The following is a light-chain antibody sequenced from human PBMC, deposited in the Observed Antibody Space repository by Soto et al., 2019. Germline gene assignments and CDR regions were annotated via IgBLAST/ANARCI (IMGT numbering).Light chain of an antibody. J-gene: IGLJ3*02. CDR3: AAWDDSLSGPV. CDR2: RNN. V-gene: IGLV1-47*01. CDR1: SSNIGINY. Sequence: QSVLTQPPSASGTPGQRVTISCSGNSSNIGINYVYWYQQLPGTAPKLLIYRNNQRPSGVPDRFSGSQSGTSASLAISGVRSEDDGDYYCAAWDDSLSGPVFGGGTKLTVL.